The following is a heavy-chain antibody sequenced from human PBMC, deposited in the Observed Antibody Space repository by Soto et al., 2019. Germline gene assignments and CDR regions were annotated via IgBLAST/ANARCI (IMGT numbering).Heavy chain of an antibody. D-gene: IGHD3-10*01. V-gene: IGHV1-69*13. CDR2: IIPIFGTA. Sequence: SVEVSCKASGGTFSSYAISWVRQAPGQGLEWMGGIIPIFGTANYAQKFQGRVTITADESTSTAYMELSSLRSEDTAVYYCARGRVVRGVMKDAFDIWGQGTMVTVSS. CDR3: ARGRVVRGVMKDAFDI. J-gene: IGHJ3*02. CDR1: GGTFSSYA.